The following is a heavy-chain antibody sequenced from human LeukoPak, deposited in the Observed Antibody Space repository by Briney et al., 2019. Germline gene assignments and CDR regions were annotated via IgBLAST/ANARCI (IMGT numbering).Heavy chain of an antibody. CDR1: GGTFSSYA. CDR3: ARDRIAAAGIRRFDY. V-gene: IGHV1-69*13. Sequence: GPSVKVSCKASGGTFSSYAISWVRQAPARGLEWMGGIIPIFGTANYAQKFQGRVTITADESTSTAYMELSSLRSEDTAVYYCARDRIAAAGIRRFDYWGQGTLVTVSS. J-gene: IGHJ4*02. CDR2: IIPIFGTA. D-gene: IGHD6-13*01.